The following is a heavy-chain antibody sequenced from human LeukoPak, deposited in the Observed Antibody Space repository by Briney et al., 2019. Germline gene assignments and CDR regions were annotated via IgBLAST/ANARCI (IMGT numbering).Heavy chain of an antibody. Sequence: GGSLTLSCAASGFTFNSYWFHWVRQAPGKGLVWVSRIGNDDSDTIYAPSVRGCSTTSRVNTNSTPYLRMTSLRADATDVYYCARGGYDHAFDIWGQGTMVTVSS. CDR3: ARGGYDHAFDI. D-gene: IGHD2-15*01. V-gene: IGHV3-74*01. CDR2: IGNDDSDT. CDR1: GFTFNSYW. J-gene: IGHJ3*02.